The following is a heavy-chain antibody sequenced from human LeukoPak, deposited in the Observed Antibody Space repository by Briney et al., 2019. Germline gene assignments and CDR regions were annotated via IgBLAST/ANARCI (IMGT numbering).Heavy chain of an antibody. V-gene: IGHV1-2*02. Sequence: ASVKVSCKASGGTFSSYAISWERQAPGQGLEWMGWINPNTGGTDYAQKFQGRVTMTRDTSISTAYMELSRLRSDDTAVYYCARPRAQQWLVRGDAFDIWGQGTMVTVS. D-gene: IGHD6-19*01. CDR3: ARPRAQQWLVRGDAFDI. J-gene: IGHJ3*02. CDR2: INPNTGGT. CDR1: GGTFSSYA.